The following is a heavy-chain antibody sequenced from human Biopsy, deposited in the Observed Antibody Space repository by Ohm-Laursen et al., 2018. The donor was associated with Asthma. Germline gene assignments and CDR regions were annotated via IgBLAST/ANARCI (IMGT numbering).Heavy chain of an antibody. Sequence: GASVKVSCKASGYPFTDYYVHWVRQAPGQGLEWMGRIDPNSGGTNYAQKFLGRVTMTRDTSVNTAFTVLSRLRSDDTAVYYCARIKIRIGAGTDRYFDLWGRGTLVTVSS. CDR3: ARIKIRIGAGTDRYFDL. V-gene: IGHV1-2*06. CDR2: IDPNSGGT. J-gene: IGHJ2*01. D-gene: IGHD3-16*01. CDR1: GYPFTDYY.